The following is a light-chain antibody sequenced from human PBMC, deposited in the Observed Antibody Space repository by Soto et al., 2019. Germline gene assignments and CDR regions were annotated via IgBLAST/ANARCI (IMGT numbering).Light chain of an antibody. Sequence: EIVMTQSPATLSLSPGERSTLSCRASQGVGSTLAWYQQEPGRAHRLIIYDAYTRATGIPDRFSGAGSGTEFTLTIRSLQSDDFAVYYCQHYLTWPLTFGGGTKVDIK. J-gene: IGKJ4*01. CDR1: QGVGST. V-gene: IGKV3-15*01. CDR2: DAY. CDR3: QHYLTWPLT.